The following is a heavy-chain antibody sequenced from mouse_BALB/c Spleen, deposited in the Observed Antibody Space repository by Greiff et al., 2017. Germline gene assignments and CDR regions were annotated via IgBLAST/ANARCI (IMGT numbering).Heavy chain of an antibody. D-gene: IGHD1-2*01. CDR3: ARGDYGYHCDY. CDR1: GYTFTSYW. CDR2: INPSNGRT. Sequence: VQLQQPGAELVKPGASVKLSCKASGYTFTSYWMHWVKQRPGQGLEWIGEINPSNGRTNYNEKFKSKATLTVDKSSSTAYMQLSSLTSEDSAVYYCARGDYGYHCDYWGQGTTLTVSS. J-gene: IGHJ2*01. V-gene: IGHV1S81*02.